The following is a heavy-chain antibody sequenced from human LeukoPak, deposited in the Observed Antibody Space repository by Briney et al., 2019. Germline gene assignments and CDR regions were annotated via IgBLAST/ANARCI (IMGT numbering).Heavy chain of an antibody. Sequence: PGGSLRLSCAASGFTFSSYAMSWVRQAPGKGLEWVSGISGSGGSTYYADSVKGRFTISRDNSKNTLYLQMNSLRAEDTAVYYCASLVRSGSFSDYWGQGTLVTVSS. J-gene: IGHJ4*02. CDR3: ASLVRSGSFSDY. CDR1: GFTFSSYA. V-gene: IGHV3-23*01. CDR2: ISGSGGST. D-gene: IGHD3-10*01.